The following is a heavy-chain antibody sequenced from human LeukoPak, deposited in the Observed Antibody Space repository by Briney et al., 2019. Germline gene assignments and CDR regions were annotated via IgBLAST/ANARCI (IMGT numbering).Heavy chain of an antibody. J-gene: IGHJ6*03. CDR3: ARGGYSRGPVAFAWRYYYYMDV. CDR2: IYYSGST. V-gene: IGHV4-39*01. CDR1: GGSISSSSYY. D-gene: IGHD6-19*01. Sequence: SETLSLTCTVSGGSISSSSYYWGWIRQPPGKGLEWIGSIYYSGSTYYNPSLKSRVTISVDTSKNQFSLKLSSVTAADTAVYYCARGGYSRGPVAFAWRYYYYMDVWGKGTTVTISS.